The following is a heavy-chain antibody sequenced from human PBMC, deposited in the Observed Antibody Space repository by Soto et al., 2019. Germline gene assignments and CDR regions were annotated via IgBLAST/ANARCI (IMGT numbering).Heavy chain of an antibody. J-gene: IGHJ4*02. V-gene: IGHV4-39*01. Sequence: SETLSLTCTVSGGSISSSSYYWGWIRQPPGKGLEWIGSIYYSGSTYYNPSLKSRVTISVDTSKNQFSLKLSSVTAADTAVYYCATTQRWLPYVGYWGQGTLVTVSS. CDR1: GGSISSSSYY. CDR3: ATTQRWLPYVGY. D-gene: IGHD5-12*01. CDR2: IYYSGST.